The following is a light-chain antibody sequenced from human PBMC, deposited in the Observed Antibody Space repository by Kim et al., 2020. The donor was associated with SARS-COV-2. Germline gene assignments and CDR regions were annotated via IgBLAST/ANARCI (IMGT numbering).Light chain of an antibody. CDR1: QSISSR. CDR2: DAS. J-gene: IGKJ1*01. Sequence: SASVGDRVTNTCRASQSISSRLAWYQQKPGKAPKLLIYDASSLQSGVPSRFAGSGSGTEFTLTISSLQPDDFATYYCQQYKSYRTFGQGTKVDIK. V-gene: IGKV1-5*01. CDR3: QQYKSYRT.